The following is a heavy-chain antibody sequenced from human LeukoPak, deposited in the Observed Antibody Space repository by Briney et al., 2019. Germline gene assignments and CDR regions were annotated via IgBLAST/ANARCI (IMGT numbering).Heavy chain of an antibody. J-gene: IGHJ4*02. CDR3: ARGYYDFWSGYAFDY. CDR2: IYSGGST. CDR1: GFTVNSNY. V-gene: IGHV3-53*01. Sequence: GGSLRLSCAASGFTVNSNYMSWVRQAPGKGLEWVSVIYSGGSTYYADSVKGRFTISRDNSKNTLYLQMNSLRAEDTAVYYCARGYYDFWSGYAFDYWGQGTLVTVSS. D-gene: IGHD3-3*01.